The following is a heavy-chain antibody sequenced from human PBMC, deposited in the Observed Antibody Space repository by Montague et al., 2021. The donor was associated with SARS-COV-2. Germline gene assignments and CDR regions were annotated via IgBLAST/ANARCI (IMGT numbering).Heavy chain of an antibody. Sequence: SVKVSCKVSGYSLTELPMHWVRQAPGKGLEWMGGVDPEGGKTIYAQNFQGRLTIAEDTSADTAYMELSSLRSDDTAVYYCATSADWGSTGRFDFWGQGTLVTVSS. V-gene: IGHV1-24*01. CDR3: ATSADWGSTGRFDF. CDR1: GYSLTELP. J-gene: IGHJ4*02. CDR2: VDPEGGKT. D-gene: IGHD7-27*01.